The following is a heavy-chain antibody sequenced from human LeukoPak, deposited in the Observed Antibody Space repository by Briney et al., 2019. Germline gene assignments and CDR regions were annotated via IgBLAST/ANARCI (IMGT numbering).Heavy chain of an antibody. D-gene: IGHD6-13*01. CDR1: GGSISSYY. J-gene: IGHJ5*02. Sequence: SETLSLTCTVSGGSISSYYWSWIRQPAGKGLEWIGRIYTSGSTNYNPSLKSRVTMSVDTSKNQFSLKLSSVTAADTAVYYCARGSRIAAAGLYNWFDPWGQGTLVTVSS. CDR2: IYTSGST. V-gene: IGHV4-4*07. CDR3: ARGSRIAAAGLYNWFDP.